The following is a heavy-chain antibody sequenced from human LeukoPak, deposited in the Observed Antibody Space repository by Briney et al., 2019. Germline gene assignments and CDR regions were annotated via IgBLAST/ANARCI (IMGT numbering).Heavy chain of an antibody. D-gene: IGHD1-1*01. CDR3: AHRGIQNFTWDVGYFDH. CDR1: GFSISTSGVG. J-gene: IGHJ4*02. Sequence: SGPTLVNPHRPSRCSFSGFSISTSGVGVGWIRQPPGKALEWLVFIYWDDDKRYSPSLKSRLSIIKDTAKNQVVLTTTNMDPVDTGTYYCAHRGIQNFTWDVGYFDHWGQGILVTVSS. CDR2: IYWDDDK. V-gene: IGHV2-5*02.